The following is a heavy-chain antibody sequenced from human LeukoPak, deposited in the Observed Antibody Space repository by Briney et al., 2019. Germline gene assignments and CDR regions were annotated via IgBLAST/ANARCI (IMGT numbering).Heavy chain of an antibody. CDR2: ISAYNGNT. J-gene: IGHJ6*02. V-gene: IGHV1-18*01. Sequence: GASVKVSCKASGYTFTSYGISWVRQAPGQGLEWMGWISAYNGNTNYAQKLQGRVTMTTDTSTSTAYMELRSLRSDDTAVYYCAFHYYGSGSYFYYYYGMDVWGQGTTVTVSS. D-gene: IGHD3-10*01. CDR3: AFHYYGSGSYFYYYYGMDV. CDR1: GYTFTSYG.